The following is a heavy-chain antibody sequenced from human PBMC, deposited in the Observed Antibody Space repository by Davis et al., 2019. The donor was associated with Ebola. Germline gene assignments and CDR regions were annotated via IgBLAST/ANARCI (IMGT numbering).Heavy chain of an antibody. Sequence: GESLKISCSASGFTFSSYAMHWVRQAPGKGLEYVSAISSNGGSTYYADSVKGRFTISRDNSKNTLYLQMSSLRAEDTAVYYCARAPYSGSYYADYWGQGTLVTVSS. CDR1: GFTFSSYA. V-gene: IGHV3-64D*08. CDR3: ARAPYSGSYYADY. CDR2: ISSNGGST. D-gene: IGHD1-26*01. J-gene: IGHJ4*02.